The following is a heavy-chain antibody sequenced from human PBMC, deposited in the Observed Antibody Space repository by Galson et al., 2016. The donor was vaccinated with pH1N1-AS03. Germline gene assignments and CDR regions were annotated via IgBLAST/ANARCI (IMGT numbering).Heavy chain of an antibody. CDR1: GYTFITYW. CDR3: ARHGYSEHDDAFDV. J-gene: IGHJ3*01. CDR2: IWPSDSDT. Sequence: QSGAEVKEPGQSLRISCKASGYTFITYWLVWVRQKPGKGLEWMGIIWPSDSDTRYSPSFQGQVTMSADKSIETGDLEFTSRKAADTASYSCARHGYSEHDDAFDVWGQGTVVTVTS. V-gene: IGHV5-51*01. D-gene: IGHD5-12*01.